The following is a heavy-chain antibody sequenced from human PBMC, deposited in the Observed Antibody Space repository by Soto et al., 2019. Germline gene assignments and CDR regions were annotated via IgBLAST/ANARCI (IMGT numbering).Heavy chain of an antibody. D-gene: IGHD3-9*01. CDR2: INSGGSTT. CDR1: GFTFNNYW. CDR3: ARGASGYYYVDS. J-gene: IGHJ4*02. V-gene: IGHV3-74*01. Sequence: GGSLRLSCAASGFTFNNYWMHWVRQAPGKGLMWVSRINSGGSTTNYADSVKGRVTISRDNAKNTVYLQMDSLTAEDTAVYYSARGASGYYYVDSWGQGTLVTVSS.